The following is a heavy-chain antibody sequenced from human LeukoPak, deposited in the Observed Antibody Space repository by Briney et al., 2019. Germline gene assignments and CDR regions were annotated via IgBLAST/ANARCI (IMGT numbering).Heavy chain of an antibody. CDR1: GFTFSSYA. CDR2: IKQGGSEE. Sequence: LTGGSLRLSRAASGFTFSSYAMSWVRQAPGKGLEGVANIKQGGSEEYYVDSVKGRFTISRDNAKNSLYLQMNSLRAEDTAVYYCARPLAVAGTVVTPGYWGQGTLVTVSS. J-gene: IGHJ4*02. V-gene: IGHV3-7*01. CDR3: ARPLAVAGTVVTPGY. D-gene: IGHD6-19*01.